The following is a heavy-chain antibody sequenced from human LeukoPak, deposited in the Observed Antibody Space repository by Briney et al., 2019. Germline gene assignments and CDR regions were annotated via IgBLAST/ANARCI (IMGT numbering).Heavy chain of an antibody. CDR3: ARDQEGFDY. J-gene: IGHJ4*02. CDR1: GYTFTSNY. CDR2: IYPRDGST. Sequence: ASVKVSCKASGYTFTSNYIHWVRQAPGQRLEWMGMIYPRDGSTSYAQKFQGRVTVTRDTSTSTVHMELSGLGSEDTAVYYCARDQEGFDYWGQGTLVTVSS. V-gene: IGHV1-46*01.